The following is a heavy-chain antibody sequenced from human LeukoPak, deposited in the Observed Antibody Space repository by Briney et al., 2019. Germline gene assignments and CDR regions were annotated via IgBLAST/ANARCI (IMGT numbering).Heavy chain of an antibody. CDR3: ARDPYSGSYGNYYYYFMDV. Sequence: PGGSLRLSCAASGFTFSSYWMSWVRQAPGKGLEWVANIKKDGSEKKYVDSVKGRFTISRDNAKNSLYLQMNSLRAEDTAVYYCARDPYSGSYGNYYYYFMDVWGKGTTVTISS. CDR1: GFTFSSYW. V-gene: IGHV3-7*01. J-gene: IGHJ6*03. D-gene: IGHD1-26*01. CDR2: IKKDGSEK.